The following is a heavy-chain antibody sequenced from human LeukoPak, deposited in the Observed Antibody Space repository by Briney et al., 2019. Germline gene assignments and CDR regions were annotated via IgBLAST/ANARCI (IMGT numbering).Heavy chain of an antibody. CDR2: IYYSGST. CDR1: GGSISSTTYY. D-gene: IGHD5-12*01. V-gene: IGHV4-39*01. J-gene: IGHJ5*02. Sequence: SETLSLTCTVAGGSISSTTYYWGWIRQLPGKGPEWIGGIYYSGSTYYNPSLKSRVTISVDTSKNQFSLKLTSVTAADTAVYYCARQPRSPYTGYDPWGQGTLVTVS. CDR3: ARQPRSPYTGYDP.